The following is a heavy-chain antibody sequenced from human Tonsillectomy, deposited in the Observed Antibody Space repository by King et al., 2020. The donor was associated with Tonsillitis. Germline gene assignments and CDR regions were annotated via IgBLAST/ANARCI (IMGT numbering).Heavy chain of an antibody. CDR2: ISGSGGST. Sequence: VQLVESGGGLVQPGGSLRLSCAASGFTFSSYAMSWVRQAPGKGLEWVSAISGSGGSTYYADSVSGRFTISRDNSKNTLYLQMNSLRAEDTAVYYCAMYYYDSSGYWGRTPLLSDYWGQGTLVTVSS. CDR3: AMYYYDSSGYWGRTPLLSDY. D-gene: IGHD3-22*01. CDR1: GFTFSSYA. V-gene: IGHV3-23*04. J-gene: IGHJ4*02.